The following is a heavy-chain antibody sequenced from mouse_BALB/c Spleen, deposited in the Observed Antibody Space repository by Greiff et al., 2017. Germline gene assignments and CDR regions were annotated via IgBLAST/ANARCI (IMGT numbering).Heavy chain of an antibody. D-gene: IGHD1-1*01. CDR1: GYTFTDYE. CDR2: IDPETGGT. V-gene: IGHV1-15*01. CDR3: TREEYYGSSYNAY. Sequence: QVHVKQSGAELVRPGASVTLSCKASGYTFTDYEMHWVKQTPVHGLEWIGAIDPETGGTAYNQKFKGKATLTADKSSSTAYMELRSLTSEDSAVYYCTREEYYGSSYNAYWGQGTLVTVSA. J-gene: IGHJ3*01.